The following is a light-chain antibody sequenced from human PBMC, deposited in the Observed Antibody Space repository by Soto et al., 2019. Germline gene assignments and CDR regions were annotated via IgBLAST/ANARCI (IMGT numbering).Light chain of an antibody. CDR3: HCQDRSLNGYV. Sequence: QSVLAQPPSVSGAPGQRVTISCTGSNSNIGAGYDVHWYQQLPGTAPKLLIYGNTNRPSGVPDRFSGSRSGTSASLAITGLQADGEAEYYCHCQDRSLNGYVFGTGTKVTVL. V-gene: IGLV1-40*01. CDR2: GNT. CDR1: NSNIGAGYD. J-gene: IGLJ1*01.